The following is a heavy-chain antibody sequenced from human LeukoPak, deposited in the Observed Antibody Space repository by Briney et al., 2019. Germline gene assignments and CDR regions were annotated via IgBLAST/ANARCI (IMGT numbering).Heavy chain of an antibody. D-gene: IGHD2-15*01. V-gene: IGHV4-4*09. Sequence: SETLSLTCTVSGGSISSYYWSWIRRPPGKGLEWIGYIYASGSTNYNPSLKSRVTMSVDTSKNQFSLKLSSVTAADTAVYYCARRYGYCSGGRCNDVRYYYYYMDVWGKGTTVTVSS. CDR2: IYASGST. CDR1: GGSISSYY. CDR3: ARRYGYCSGGRCNDVRYYYYYMDV. J-gene: IGHJ6*03.